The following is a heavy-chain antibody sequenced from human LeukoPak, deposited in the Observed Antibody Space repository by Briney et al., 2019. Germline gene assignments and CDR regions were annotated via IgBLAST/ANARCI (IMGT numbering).Heavy chain of an antibody. V-gene: IGHV4-38-2*02. CDR2: MYHSGST. CDR1: GYSISSGYD. CDR3: ARRFQSWLLPYYFDY. D-gene: IGHD3-22*01. Sequence: SETLSLTCTVSGYSISSGYDWGWIRQPPGKGLEWIGNMYHSGSTNYNPSLKSRVTISVDTSKNQFFLKLSSVTAADTAVYYCARRFQSWLLPYYFDYWGQGTLVTVSS. J-gene: IGHJ4*02.